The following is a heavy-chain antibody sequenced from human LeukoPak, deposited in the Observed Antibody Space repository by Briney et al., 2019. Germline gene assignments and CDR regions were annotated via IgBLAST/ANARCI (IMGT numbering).Heavy chain of an antibody. CDR1: GFTFSSYW. J-gene: IGHJ3*01. D-gene: IGHD3-10*01. Sequence: PGGSLRLSCAASGFTFSSYWMHWVRQAPGKGLVWVSRINSDASSTSYADSVKGRFTISRDNAKNTLYLQMNSLRAEDTAVYYVERVRGHPLNGLDVGGQGPRFT. CDR3: ERVRGHPLNGLDV. V-gene: IGHV3-74*01. CDR2: INSDASST.